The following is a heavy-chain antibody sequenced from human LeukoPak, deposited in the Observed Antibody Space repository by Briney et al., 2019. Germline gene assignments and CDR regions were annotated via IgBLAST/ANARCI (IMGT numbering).Heavy chain of an antibody. CDR2: ITSSSSAI. Sequence: GSLRLSCAASRFTFSSYEMNWVRQAPGKGLEWVSYITSSSSAIYYADSVKGRFTISRDNAKNSLHLQMNSLRDEDTAVYYCARGDVWGQGTTVIVSS. CDR1: RFTFSSYE. CDR3: ARGDV. V-gene: IGHV3-48*03. J-gene: IGHJ6*02.